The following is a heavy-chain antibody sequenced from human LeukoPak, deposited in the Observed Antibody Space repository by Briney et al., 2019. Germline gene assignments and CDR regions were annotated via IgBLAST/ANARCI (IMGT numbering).Heavy chain of an antibody. V-gene: IGHV4-4*07. CDR1: GGPINSYY. CDR3: ARGGKATVVTM. CDR2: MYSSGST. Sequence: SEILSLTCTVSGGPINSYYWTWIRQSAGKGLKWIGRMYSSGSTNYNPSLKSRVSMLVDTSKNQFSVKLTSVTAADTAVYYCARGGKATVVTMWGQGILVTVSS. D-gene: IGHD4-23*01. J-gene: IGHJ4*02.